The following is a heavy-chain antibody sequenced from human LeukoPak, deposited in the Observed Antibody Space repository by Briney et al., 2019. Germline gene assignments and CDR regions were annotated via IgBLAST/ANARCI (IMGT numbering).Heavy chain of an antibody. V-gene: IGHV3-11*04. D-gene: IGHD3-22*01. CDR3: ARSTGSYYDSSGVAAH. J-gene: IGHJ4*02. Sequence: GGSLRLSCAASGFTFSDYYMSWIRQAPGKGLEWVSYISSSGSTIYYADSVKGRSTISRDNAKNSLYLQMNSLRSEDTAVYYCARSTGSYYDSSGVAAHWGQGTLVTVSS. CDR2: ISSSGSTI. CDR1: GFTFSDYY.